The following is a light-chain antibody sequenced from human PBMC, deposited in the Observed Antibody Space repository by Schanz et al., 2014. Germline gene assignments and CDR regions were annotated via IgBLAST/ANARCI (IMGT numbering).Light chain of an antibody. J-gene: IGLJ2*01. Sequence: QAVVTQEPSLTVSPGGTVTLTCASSTGAVTSGYYSSWFQQKPGQAPRPLIYTTTNRHSWTPARFSGSLFGGKAALTLSGVQPEDEAEYYCLLYYGGAQPVVFGGGTMLTVL. CDR1: TGAVTSGYY. V-gene: IGLV7-43*01. CDR3: LLYYGGAQPVV. CDR2: TTT.